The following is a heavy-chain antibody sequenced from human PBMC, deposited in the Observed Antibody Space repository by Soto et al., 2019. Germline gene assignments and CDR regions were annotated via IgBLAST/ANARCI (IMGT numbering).Heavy chain of an antibody. D-gene: IGHD5-12*01. V-gene: IGHV4-59*01. CDR1: GGSISIYY. Sequence: LSLTFSVSGGSISIYYWTWIRQSPGRGLEWIGDIYYTGSTNYNPSLESRVTISLDTSKNQFSLRLTSVTAADTAVYYCARVGSGFVRGFDYWGQGTLVTVSS. J-gene: IGHJ4*02. CDR3: ARVGSGFVRGFDY. CDR2: IYYTGST.